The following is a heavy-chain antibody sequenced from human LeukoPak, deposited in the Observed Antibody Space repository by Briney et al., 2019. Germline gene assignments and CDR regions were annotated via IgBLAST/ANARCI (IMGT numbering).Heavy chain of an antibody. V-gene: IGHV4-61*02. D-gene: IGHD3-22*01. CDR2: IYPSGYS. J-gene: IGHJ4*02. Sequence: MTSETLSLTCTVSGGSISSGSFYWSWIRQTAGEGLEWIGRIYPSGYSQYSPSFRSRATISLDTRNQFSLKLSSVTAADTAVYFCARGYDRNGYQSRGFDYWGQGALVNVSS. CDR1: GGSISSGSFY. CDR3: ARGYDRNGYQSRGFDY.